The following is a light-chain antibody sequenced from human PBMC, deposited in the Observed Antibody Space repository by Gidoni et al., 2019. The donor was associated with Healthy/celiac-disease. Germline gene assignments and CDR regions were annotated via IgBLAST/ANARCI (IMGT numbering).Light chain of an antibody. Sequence: EIVLTQSPATLSLSPGERATLSCRASQSVSSYLAWYQQKPGQAPRLLIYDASNRATGIPARFSGSGSGTDFTLTISSLEPEDFVVYYCQQRSNWPYTFGQXTKLEIK. V-gene: IGKV3-11*01. J-gene: IGKJ2*01. CDR3: QQRSNWPYT. CDR1: QSVSSY. CDR2: DAS.